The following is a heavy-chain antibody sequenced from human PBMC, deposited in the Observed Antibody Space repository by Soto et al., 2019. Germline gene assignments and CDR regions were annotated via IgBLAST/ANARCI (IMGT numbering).Heavy chain of an antibody. Sequence: SETLSLTCTVSGGSISSSSYYWGWIRQPPGKGLEWIGSIYYSGSTYYNPSLKSRVTISVDTSKNQFSLKLSSVTAADTAVYYCASLLEWLPYNWFDPWGPGTLVTV. CDR1: GGSISSSSYY. J-gene: IGHJ5*02. CDR3: ASLLEWLPYNWFDP. D-gene: IGHD3-3*01. V-gene: IGHV4-39*01. CDR2: IYYSGST.